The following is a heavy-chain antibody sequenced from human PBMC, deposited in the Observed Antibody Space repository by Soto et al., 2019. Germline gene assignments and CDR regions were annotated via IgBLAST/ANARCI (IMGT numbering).Heavy chain of an antibody. J-gene: IGHJ6*02. CDR2: INPSGTTT. CDR3: ARPQIASYYCYGMDV. V-gene: IGHV1-46*01. CDR1: GYTFTSYY. Sequence: QVQLVQSGAEVKKPGASVKVSCKASGYTFTSYYMHWVRQAPGQGLEWMGIINPSGTTTDYAQKLQGRVNMNRDTSTSTYYMELSSLRSEDTAVYYCARPQIASYYCYGMDVWGQGTTVTVSS.